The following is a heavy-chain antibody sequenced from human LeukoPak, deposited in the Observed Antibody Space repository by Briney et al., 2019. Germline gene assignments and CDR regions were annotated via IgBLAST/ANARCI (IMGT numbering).Heavy chain of an antibody. Sequence: KSSETLSLTCTVSGGSISSYYWSWIRQPPGKGLEWIGYIYYSGSTNYNPSLKSRVTISVDTSKNQFSLKLSSVTAADTAVYYCATEGDLSYYGFDYWGQGTLVTVSS. J-gene: IGHJ4*02. CDR1: GGSISSYY. CDR2: IYYSGST. CDR3: ATEGDLSYYGFDY. V-gene: IGHV4-59*01. D-gene: IGHD1-26*01.